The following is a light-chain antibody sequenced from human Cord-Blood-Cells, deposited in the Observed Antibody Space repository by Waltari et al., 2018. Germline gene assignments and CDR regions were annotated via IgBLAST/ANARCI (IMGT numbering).Light chain of an antibody. CDR2: AAS. V-gene: IGKV1-39*01. Sequence: DFQMTNSQSSLSASVGDRVTITCRASQSISSYLNWYQQKPGKAPKLLIYAASSLQSGVPSRFSGSGSGTDFTLTISSLQPEDFATYYCQQSYSTPYTFGQGTKLEIK. CDR1: QSISSY. CDR3: QQSYSTPYT. J-gene: IGKJ2*01.